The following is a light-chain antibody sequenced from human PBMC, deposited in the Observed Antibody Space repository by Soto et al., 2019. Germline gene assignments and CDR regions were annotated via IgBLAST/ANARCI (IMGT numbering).Light chain of an antibody. CDR2: DAS. CDR3: QQYSSHAT. Sequence: DIQMTQSPSTLSASVGDSVTITCRASHIVSRYLAWYQQKPGKVPKLLIYDASSLESEVPSRFSGGGSGTEFTLTISSLQADDFATYYCQQYSSHATFGQGTKVEI. J-gene: IGKJ1*01. CDR1: HIVSRY. V-gene: IGKV1-5*01.